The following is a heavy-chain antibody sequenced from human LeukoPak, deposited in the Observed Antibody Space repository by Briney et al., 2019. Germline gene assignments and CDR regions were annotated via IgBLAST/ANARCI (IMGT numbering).Heavy chain of an antibody. J-gene: IGHJ4*02. V-gene: IGHV3-33*01. Sequence: GGSLRLSCAASGFMLSTHGMHWVRQAPGKGLEWVAGMWHDGTREDYADSVKGRFTISRDLSKNTLNLQMNSLRVDDTVMFYCARDLSYGSLDFRGQGTLVTVSS. CDR2: MWHDGTRE. CDR1: GFMLSTHG. CDR3: ARDLSYGSLDF. D-gene: IGHD1-26*01.